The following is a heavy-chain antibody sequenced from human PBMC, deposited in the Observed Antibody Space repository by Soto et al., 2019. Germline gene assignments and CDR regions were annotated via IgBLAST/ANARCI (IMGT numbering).Heavy chain of an antibody. CDR2: ISGSGGST. J-gene: IGHJ6*02. Sequence: GGSLRLSCAASGFTFSSYAMSWVRQAPGKGLEWVSAISGSGGSTYYADSVKGRFTISRDNSKNTLYLQRNGLRAEETAVYYCAKATSFDYYYYGMDVWGQGTTVTVSS. D-gene: IGHD3-9*01. CDR1: GFTFSSYA. CDR3: AKATSFDYYYYGMDV. V-gene: IGHV3-23*01.